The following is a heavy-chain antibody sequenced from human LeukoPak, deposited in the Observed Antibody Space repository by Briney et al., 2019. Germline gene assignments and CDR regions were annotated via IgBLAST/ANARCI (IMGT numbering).Heavy chain of an antibody. V-gene: IGHV4-4*02. CDR2: VNLQGST. CDR1: GGSISNTNW. Sequence: PSETLSLTCGVSGGSISNTNWWTWVRQPPGKGLEWIGEVNLQGSTNYNPSLKSRVAISVDKSEYHISLKLTSVNAADTAVYYCAREGGPYRPLDYSGQGTLVTVAS. CDR3: AREGGPYRPLDY. J-gene: IGHJ4*02.